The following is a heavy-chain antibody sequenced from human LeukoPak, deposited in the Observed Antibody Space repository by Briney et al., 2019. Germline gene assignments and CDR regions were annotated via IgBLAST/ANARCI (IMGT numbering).Heavy chain of an antibody. D-gene: IGHD3-10*01. J-gene: IGHJ4*02. Sequence: GGSLRLSCAASGFTFSSYVMHWVRQAPGKGLEWVAFIRYDGSNKYYADSVKGRFTISRDNSKNTLYLQMNSLRAEDTAVYYCYTYYYGSGSYYDYWGQGTLVTVSS. CDR3: YTYYYGSGSYYDY. CDR1: GFTFSSYV. CDR2: IRYDGSNK. V-gene: IGHV3-30*02.